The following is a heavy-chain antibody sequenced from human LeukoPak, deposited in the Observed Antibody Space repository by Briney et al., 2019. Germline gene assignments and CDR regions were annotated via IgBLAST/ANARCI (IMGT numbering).Heavy chain of an antibody. CDR2: IYYSGNT. J-gene: IGHJ3*02. V-gene: IGHV4-30-4*08. Sequence: SETLSLTCTVSGYSITSGDYYWSWIRQPPGKGLEWIGYIYYSGNTYYNPSLKSRVTISVDTSKNQFSLKLSSVTAADTAVYYCARQPIMVYAKSDAFDIWGQGTMVTVSS. D-gene: IGHD2-8*01. CDR3: ARQPIMVYAKSDAFDI. CDR1: GYSITSGDYY.